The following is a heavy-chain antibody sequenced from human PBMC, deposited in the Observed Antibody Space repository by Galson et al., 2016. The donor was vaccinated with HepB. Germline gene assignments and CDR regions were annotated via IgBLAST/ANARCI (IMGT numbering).Heavy chain of an antibody. CDR2: TYYRSKWYN. J-gene: IGHJ4*02. CDR1: GDSVSSDRTA. V-gene: IGHV6-1*01. Sequence: CAISGDSVSSDRTAWNWIRQSPSRGLEWLGRTYYRSKWYNDYSESVKSRITINPDTSKNQISLQLNSVTSEDTAVYYCARGITSAGRLDFWDQGALVTVSS. D-gene: IGHD6-25*01. CDR3: ARGITSAGRLDF.